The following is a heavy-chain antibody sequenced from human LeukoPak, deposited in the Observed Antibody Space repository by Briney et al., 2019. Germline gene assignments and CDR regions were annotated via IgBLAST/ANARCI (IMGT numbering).Heavy chain of an antibody. J-gene: IGHJ4*02. CDR1: GYTFTSYS. CDR2: INGGNDNT. V-gene: IGHV1-3*01. CDR3: AKSSAPYYYDSSGYHRFDY. D-gene: IGHD3-22*01. Sequence: GASVTVSCKTSGYTFTSYSIHWVRQAPGQRPEWMGRINGGNDNTRYAQKFQGRVTITADESTSTAYMELSSLRSEDTAVYYCAKSSAPYYYDSSGYHRFDYWGQGTLVTVSS.